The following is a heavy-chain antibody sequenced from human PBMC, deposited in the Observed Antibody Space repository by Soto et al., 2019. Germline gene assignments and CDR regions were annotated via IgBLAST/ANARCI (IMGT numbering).Heavy chain of an antibody. Sequence: SETLSLTGAVCGGSFSGYYCSWIRQPPWKGLEWIGEINHSGSTNYNPSLKSRVTISVDTSKNQFSLKLSSVTAADTAVYYCSTVGVYVPLASSSTRHGAFDILGQLTMLAV. CDR2: INHSGST. V-gene: IGHV4-34*01. CDR1: GGSFSGYY. CDR3: STVGVYVPLASSSTRHGAFDI. D-gene: IGHD6-6*01. J-gene: IGHJ3*02.